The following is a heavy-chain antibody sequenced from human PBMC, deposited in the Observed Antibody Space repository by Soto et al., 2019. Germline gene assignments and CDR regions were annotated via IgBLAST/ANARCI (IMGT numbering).Heavy chain of an antibody. Sequence: GESLKISCKGSGYSFTSYWIGWVRQMPGKGLEWMGIIYPGDSDTRYSPSFQGQVTISADKSISTAYLQWSSLKASDTAMYYCASADTYYYYGMDVWGQGTTVTVAS. CDR2: IYPGDSDT. V-gene: IGHV5-51*01. CDR3: ASADTYYYYGMDV. J-gene: IGHJ6*02. CDR1: GYSFTSYW. D-gene: IGHD3-9*01.